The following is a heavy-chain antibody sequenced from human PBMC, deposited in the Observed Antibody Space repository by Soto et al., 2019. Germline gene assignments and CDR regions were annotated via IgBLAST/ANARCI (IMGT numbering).Heavy chain of an antibody. Sequence: QLQLQESGPGLVKPSETLSLTCAVSGGSISSSSYYWGWIRQPPGKGLEWIGSISYSGSTYYNPSLTSRVTISVDTSKHQFSLKLSSVTAADTAVYYCASYYYDSSGYYYVPGVYWGQGTLVTVSS. CDR2: ISYSGST. J-gene: IGHJ4*02. V-gene: IGHV4-39*01. D-gene: IGHD3-22*01. CDR1: GGSISSSSYY. CDR3: ASYYYDSSGYYYVPGVY.